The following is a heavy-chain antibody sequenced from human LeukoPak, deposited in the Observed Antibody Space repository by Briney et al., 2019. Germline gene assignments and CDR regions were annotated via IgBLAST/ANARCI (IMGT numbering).Heavy chain of an antibody. V-gene: IGHV3-53*01. J-gene: IGHJ6*02. Sequence: GGSLRLSCAASGFTVSSNYMSWVRQAPGKGLEWVSVIYSGGSTYYADSVRGRFTISRDNSKNTLYLQMNSLRAEDTAVYYYARDLRHGYSYVNYYYGMDVWGQGTTVTVSS. D-gene: IGHD5-18*01. CDR1: GFTVSSNY. CDR3: ARDLRHGYSYVNYYYGMDV. CDR2: IYSGGST.